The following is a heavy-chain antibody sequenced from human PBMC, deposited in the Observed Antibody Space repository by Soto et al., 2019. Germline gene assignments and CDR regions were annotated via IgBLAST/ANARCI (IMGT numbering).Heavy chain of an antibody. CDR2: ISAYNGNT. J-gene: IGHJ5*02. V-gene: IGHV1-18*01. CDR3: ARDGLVIAVAGTVGGVVAP. D-gene: IGHD6-13*01. Sequence: ASVKVSCKASGYTFTSYGISWVRQAPGQGLEWMGWISAYNGNTNYAQKLQGRVTMTTDTSTSTAYMELRSLRSDDTAVYYCARDGLVIAVAGTVGGVVAPRGQGTPVTSPQ. CDR1: GYTFTSYG.